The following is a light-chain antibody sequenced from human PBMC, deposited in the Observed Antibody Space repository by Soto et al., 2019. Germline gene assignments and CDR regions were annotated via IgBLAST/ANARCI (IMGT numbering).Light chain of an antibody. CDR3: LQSYSSPFT. CDR1: HTFSSF. Sequence: DIQMTQSPSSLSASVGDTVTITCRASHTFSSFLNWYQQRPGKAPKLLISGVSTLRSGVPSRFSGSGSGTKFTLTINGLQPEDFATYYCLQSYSSPFTFGQGTKLEVK. J-gene: IGKJ2*01. V-gene: IGKV1-39*01. CDR2: GVS.